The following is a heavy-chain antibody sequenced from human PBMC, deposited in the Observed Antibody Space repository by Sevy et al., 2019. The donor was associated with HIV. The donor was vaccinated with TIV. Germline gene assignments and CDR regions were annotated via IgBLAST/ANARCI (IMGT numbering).Heavy chain of an antibody. J-gene: IGHJ5*02. D-gene: IGHD2-15*01. CDR3: ARGPFIVVVVAATGWFDP. Sequence: SETLSLTCAVYGGSFSGYDWSWIRQPPGKGLEWIGEINHSGSTNYNPSLKSRVTISVDTSKNQFSLKLSSVTAADTAVYYCARGPFIVVVVAATGWFDPWGQGTLVTVSS. CDR2: INHSGST. V-gene: IGHV4-34*01. CDR1: GGSFSGYD.